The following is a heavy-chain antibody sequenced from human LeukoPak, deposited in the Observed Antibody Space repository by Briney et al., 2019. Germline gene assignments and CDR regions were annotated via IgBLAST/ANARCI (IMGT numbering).Heavy chain of an antibody. CDR3: ARRGAYYDILTGYRSNWYFDL. CDR1: GGSISSGGYY. Sequence: SETLSLTCTVSGGSISSGGYYWSWIRQHPGKGLEWIGYIYYSGSTYYNPSLKSRVTISVDTSKNQFSLKLSSVTAADTALYYCARRGAYYDILTGYRSNWYFDLWGRGTLVTVSS. D-gene: IGHD3-9*01. CDR2: IYYSGST. V-gene: IGHV4-31*03. J-gene: IGHJ2*01.